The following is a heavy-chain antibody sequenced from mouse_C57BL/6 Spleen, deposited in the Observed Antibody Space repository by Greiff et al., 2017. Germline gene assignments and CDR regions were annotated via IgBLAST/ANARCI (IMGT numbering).Heavy chain of an antibody. CDR2: IDPETGGT. Sequence: VQRVESGAELVRPGASVTLSCKASGYTFTDYEMHWVKQTPVHGLEWIGAIDPETGGTAYNQKFKGKAILTADKSSSTAYMELRSLTSEDSAVYYCTKVYDGYFYYFDYWGQGTTLTVSS. D-gene: IGHD2-3*01. J-gene: IGHJ2*01. CDR1: GYTFTDYE. CDR3: TKVYDGYFYYFDY. V-gene: IGHV1-15*01.